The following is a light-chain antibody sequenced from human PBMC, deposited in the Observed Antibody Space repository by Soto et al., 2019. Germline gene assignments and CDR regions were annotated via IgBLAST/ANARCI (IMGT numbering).Light chain of an antibody. V-gene: IGLV2-11*01. CDR1: SRDIGAYTY. Sequence: QSALTQPPSVSGSPGQSVTISCSGTSRDIGAYTYVSWYQQNPGKAPKLIIYDVINRPSGVPDRFAGSKSGNTASLTISGLEADDEADYYCCSYAGSYTFVFGGGTKLTVL. CDR2: DVI. J-gene: IGLJ2*01. CDR3: CSYAGSYTFV.